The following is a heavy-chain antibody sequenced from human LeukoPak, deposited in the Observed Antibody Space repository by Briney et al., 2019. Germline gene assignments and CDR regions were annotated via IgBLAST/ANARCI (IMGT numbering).Heavy chain of an antibody. CDR1: AFSLNAYN. Sequence: PGGSLRLSCAASAFSLNAYNMNWVRQAPGKGLEWVSYISSSSSTIYYADSVKGRFTISRDNAKNSLYLQMNSLRVEDTAVYYCARWWGWGPVGGFDHWGQGTLVTVSS. J-gene: IGHJ4*02. CDR2: ISSSSSTI. CDR3: ARWWGWGPVGGFDH. V-gene: IGHV3-48*01. D-gene: IGHD2-15*01.